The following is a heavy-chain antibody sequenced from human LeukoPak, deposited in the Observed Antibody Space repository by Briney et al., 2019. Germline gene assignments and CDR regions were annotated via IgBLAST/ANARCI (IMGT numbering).Heavy chain of an antibody. J-gene: IGHJ4*02. CDR2: IDPSDSYT. V-gene: IGHV5-10-1*01. CDR1: GYSFTNYW. D-gene: IGHD1-26*01. Sequence: GEPLKISCKGSGYSFTNYWISWVRQMPGKGLEWMGRIDPSDSYTNYSPSFQGHVTISADESISTAYLQWSSLRASDTAMYYCARQFESSGGYLDWRQGTLVTVSS. CDR3: ARQFESSGGYLD.